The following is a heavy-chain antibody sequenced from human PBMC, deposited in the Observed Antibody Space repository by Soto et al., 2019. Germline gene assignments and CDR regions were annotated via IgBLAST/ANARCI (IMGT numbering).Heavy chain of an antibody. J-gene: IGHJ3*02. CDR3: AKKGRDCSGGSCEGAFAI. CDR2: ISGSGGST. D-gene: IGHD2-15*01. CDR1: GFTFSTFA. Sequence: EVQLLESGGGLVQPGGSLRLSCAASGFTFSTFAMSWVRQAPGMGLEWVSVISGSGGSTYYADSVKGRFTISRDNSKNTLYLQMNSLRVEDTAVYYCAKKGRDCSGGSCEGAFAIWGQGIMVTVSS. V-gene: IGHV3-23*01.